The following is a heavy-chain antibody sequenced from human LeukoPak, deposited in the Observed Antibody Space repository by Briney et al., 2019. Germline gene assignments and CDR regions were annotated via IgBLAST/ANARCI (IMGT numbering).Heavy chain of an antibody. CDR3: ARDRNLPGYYYYGMDV. V-gene: IGHV4-59*12. CDR2: IYYSGST. J-gene: IGHJ6*02. CDR1: GGSISSYY. Sequence: PSETLSLTCTVSGGSISSYYWSWIRQPPGKGLEWIGYIYYSGSTNYNPSLKSRVTISVDTSKNQFSLKLSSVTAADTAVYYCARDRNLPGYYYYGMDVWGQGTTVTVSS.